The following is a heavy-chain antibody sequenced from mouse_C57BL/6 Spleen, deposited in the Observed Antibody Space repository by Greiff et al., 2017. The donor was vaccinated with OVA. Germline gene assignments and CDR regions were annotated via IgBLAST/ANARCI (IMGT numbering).Heavy chain of an antibody. J-gene: IGHJ3*01. CDR3: ASYGNYKFAY. V-gene: IGHV5-17*01. CDR1: GFTFSDYG. D-gene: IGHD2-1*01. CDR2: ISSGSSTI. Sequence: EVMLVESGGGLVKPGGSLKLSCAASGFTFSDYGMPWVRQAPEKGLEWVAYISSGSSTIYYADTVKGRFTISRDNAKNTLFLQMTSLRSEDTAMYYCASYGNYKFAYWGQGTLVTVSA.